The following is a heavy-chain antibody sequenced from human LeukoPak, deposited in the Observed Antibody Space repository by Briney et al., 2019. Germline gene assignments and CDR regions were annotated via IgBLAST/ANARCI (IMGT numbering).Heavy chain of an antibody. J-gene: IGHJ4*02. Sequence: GGSLRLSCAASGFDFSSHGMNWVRQAPGKGLEWVSTINFNGGRTYYADSVKGRFSVSRDNSKNTLYFQTNSRRVEDTAVYYCAKGGRGSWAGNTGDWGQGTLVSVSS. CDR2: INFNGGRT. D-gene: IGHD3-10*01. V-gene: IGHV3-23*01. CDR3: AKGGRGSWAGNTGD. CDR1: GFDFSSHG.